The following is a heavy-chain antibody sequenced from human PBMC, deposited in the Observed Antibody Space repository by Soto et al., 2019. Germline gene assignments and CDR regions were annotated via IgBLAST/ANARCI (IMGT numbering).Heavy chain of an antibody. D-gene: IGHD2-8*01. V-gene: IGHV3-74*01. CDR2: INGDGTSI. J-gene: IGHJ5*02. Sequence: EVQLVESGGGLVQPGGSLRLSCAASGFTFTSHWMHWVRQAPGKGPVWVSRINGDGTSISYADSVKGRFTISRDNAKNTLYLQMNGLRAEDTAVYYCAREIIELMGAIRWFDPWGKGTLVTVSS. CDR3: AREIIELMGAIRWFDP. CDR1: GFTFTSHW.